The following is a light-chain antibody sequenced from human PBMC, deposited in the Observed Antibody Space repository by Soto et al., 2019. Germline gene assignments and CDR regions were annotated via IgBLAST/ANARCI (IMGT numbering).Light chain of an antibody. CDR3: SSYTGSNTPVV. J-gene: IGLJ2*01. CDR2: DVS. V-gene: IGLV2-14*01. CDR1: SSDVGGYNY. Sequence: QSALTQPASVSGSPGQSITISCTGTSSDVGGYNYVSWYQQHPGKAPNLIIFDVSNRPSGVSNRFSGSKSGNSASLTISGLQAEDEADHYCSSYTGSNTPVVFGGGTKVTVL.